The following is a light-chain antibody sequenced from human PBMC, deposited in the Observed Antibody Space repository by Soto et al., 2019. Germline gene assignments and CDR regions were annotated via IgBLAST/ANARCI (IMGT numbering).Light chain of an antibody. J-gene: IGKJ1*01. CDR3: QQYGSSSWT. V-gene: IGKV3-20*01. Sequence: EIVLTQSPGTVSLSPGERATLSCRASQSVRSTSLVWYQQKPGQAPRLLIYGASSRATGIPDRFSGSGSGTDFTLTISRLEPEDSVVYYCQQYGSSSWTFGQGTRVEIK. CDR2: GAS. CDR1: QSVRSTS.